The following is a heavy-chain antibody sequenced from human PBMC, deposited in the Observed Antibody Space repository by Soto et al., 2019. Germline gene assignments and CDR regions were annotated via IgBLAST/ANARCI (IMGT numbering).Heavy chain of an antibody. CDR2: IYWDDDE. V-gene: IGHV2-5*02. CDR3: AHGSCSSADCYPNPYLDY. CDR1: GFSLSTTAEG. J-gene: IGHJ4*02. Sequence: QITLKESGPTLVKPTQTLTLTCTFSGFSLSTTAEGVGWIRQPPGKDLEWLALIYWDDDERYSPALKSRLTITKDPSKNKVVLTMTNVDPVDTATYYCAHGSCSSADCYPNPYLDYWGQGILVTVSS. D-gene: IGHD2-2*01.